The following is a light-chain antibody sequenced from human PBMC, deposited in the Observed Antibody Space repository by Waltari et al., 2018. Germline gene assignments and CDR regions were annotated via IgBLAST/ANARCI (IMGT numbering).Light chain of an antibody. V-gene: IGLV2-14*03. CDR1: SSDVGAYDS. CDR2: DVS. CDR3: NSYTSSNTVV. Sequence: QSALTQPASVSGSPGQSITISCTGTSSDVGAYDSVSWYQQHPGKAPQVIIYDVSNRPSGVSKRFSGSKSGNTASLTSSGLQAEDEADYYGNSYTSSNTVVFGGGTKLTVL. J-gene: IGLJ3*02.